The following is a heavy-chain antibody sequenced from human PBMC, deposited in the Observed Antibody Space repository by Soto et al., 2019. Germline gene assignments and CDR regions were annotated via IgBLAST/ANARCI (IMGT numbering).Heavy chain of an antibody. CDR3: ARDSYGDYGNNWFDP. D-gene: IGHD4-17*01. V-gene: IGHV4-31*03. CDR2: IYYSGST. CDR1: GGSISSGGYY. J-gene: IGHJ5*02. Sequence: QVPLQESGPGLVKPSQTLSLTCTVSGGSISSGGYYWSWIRQHPGKGLEWIGYIYYSGSTYYNPSLKSRVTISVDTSKNQFSLKLSSVTAADTAVYYCARDSYGDYGNNWFDPWGQGTLVTVSS.